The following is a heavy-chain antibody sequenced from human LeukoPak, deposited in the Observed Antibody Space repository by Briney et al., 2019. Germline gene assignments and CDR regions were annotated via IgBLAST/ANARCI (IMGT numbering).Heavy chain of an antibody. CDR1: GYTFTDYY. CDR2: INPNSGGT. V-gene: IGHV1-2*02. D-gene: IGHD3-10*01. Sequence: ASVKVSCKASGYTFTDYYMHWVRQAPGQGLEWMGWINPNSGGTYSAQKFQGRVTVTRDTSINTAYMELSRLRSDDTAVYYCTGNYYGSGSYADFDYWGQGTLVTVSS. CDR3: TGNYYGSGSYADFDY. J-gene: IGHJ4*02.